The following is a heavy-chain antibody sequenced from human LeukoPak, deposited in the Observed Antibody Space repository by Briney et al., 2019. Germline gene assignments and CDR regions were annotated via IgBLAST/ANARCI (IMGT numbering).Heavy chain of an antibody. V-gene: IGHV3-21*01. CDR2: ISSSSSYI. CDR1: GFTFSSYS. J-gene: IGHJ4*02. Sequence: PGGSLGLSCAASGFTFSSYSMNWVRQAPGKGLEWFSSISSSSSYIYYADSVKGRFTISRDNAKNSLYLQMNSLRAEDTAVYYCAREERIAARPFDYWGQGTLVTVSS. D-gene: IGHD6-6*01. CDR3: AREERIAARPFDY.